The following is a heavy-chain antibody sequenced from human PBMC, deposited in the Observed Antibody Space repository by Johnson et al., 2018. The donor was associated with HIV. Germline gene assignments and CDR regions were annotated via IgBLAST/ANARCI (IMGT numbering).Heavy chain of an antibody. J-gene: IGHJ3*02. D-gene: IGHD6-13*01. CDR3: ARLGIAAARGAFDI. CDR1: GFTVSSNF. V-gene: IGHV3-7*01. CDR2: IKQDGVEN. Sequence: VQLVESGGGLIQPGGSLRLSCAASGFTVSSNFMAWVRQAPGKGLDWVANIKQDGVENSYVDSVTGRFPISRDNAKNSLYRQMNSLRAEDTAGYYCARLGIAAARGAFDIWGQGTMVTVSS.